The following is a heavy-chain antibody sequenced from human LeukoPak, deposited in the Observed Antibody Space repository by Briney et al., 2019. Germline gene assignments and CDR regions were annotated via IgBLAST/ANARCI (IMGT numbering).Heavy chain of an antibody. J-gene: IGHJ5*02. CDR3: ARSYCSSTSCLRTLNWFDP. Sequence: ASVKVSCKASGDTPSSYGISWVRQAPGQGLEWMGWINVHNGKTKYAQKFQGRVTITTDESTSTAYMELSSLRSEDTAVYYCARSYCSSTSCLRTLNWFDPWGQGTLATVSS. CDR1: GDTPSSYG. V-gene: IGHV1-18*01. D-gene: IGHD2-2*01. CDR2: INVHNGKT.